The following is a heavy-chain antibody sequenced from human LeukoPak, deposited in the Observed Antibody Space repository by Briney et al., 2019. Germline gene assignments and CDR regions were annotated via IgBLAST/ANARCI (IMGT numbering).Heavy chain of an antibody. D-gene: IGHD2-2*01. J-gene: IGHJ4*02. CDR2: IYYSGST. CDR1: GGSISSGGYY. V-gene: IGHV4-31*03. Sequence: SETLSLTCTVSGGSISSGGYYWSWIRQHPGKGLEWIGYIYYSGSTYYNPSLKSRVTISVDTSKNQFSLKLSSVTAADTAVYYCARNKFDYQLDYWGQGTLVTVSS. CDR3: ARNKFDYQLDY.